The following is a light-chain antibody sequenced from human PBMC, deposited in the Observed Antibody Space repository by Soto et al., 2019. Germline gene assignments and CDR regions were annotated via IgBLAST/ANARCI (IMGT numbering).Light chain of an antibody. CDR2: GNS. Sequence: QAVVTQPPSVSGAPGQRVTISCTGSSSNIGAGYDVHWYQQLPGTAPKLLIYGNSNRPSGVPDRFSCSKSGTSASLAITGLQAEDEADYYCQSYDSSLSGAVFGGGTQLTVL. J-gene: IGLJ7*01. CDR1: SSNIGAGYD. V-gene: IGLV1-40*01. CDR3: QSYDSSLSGAV.